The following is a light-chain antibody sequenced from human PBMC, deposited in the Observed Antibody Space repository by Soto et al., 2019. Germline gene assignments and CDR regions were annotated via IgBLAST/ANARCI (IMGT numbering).Light chain of an antibody. J-gene: IGLJ2*01. CDR2: EGS. CDR1: SSDVGNYNL. Sequence: QSALTQPASVSGSPGQSITISCTGTSSDVGNYNLVSWYQQHPGKAPKLIIYEGSKRPSGVSNRFSGSKSGNTASLTISGLQAEDEADYYCCSYAGSTTFRVLFGGGTKVTVL. V-gene: IGLV2-23*03. CDR3: CSYAGSTTFRVL.